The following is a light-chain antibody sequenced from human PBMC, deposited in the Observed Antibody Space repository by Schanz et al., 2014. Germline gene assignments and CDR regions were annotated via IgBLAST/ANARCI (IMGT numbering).Light chain of an antibody. Sequence: IVMTQSPATLSVSPGERATLSCRASQSVSSNLAWYQQKPGQAPRLLIYGTSTRATGVPARFSGSGSGTEFTLTISSLQSEDFAVYYCQQYYSWPPYTFGQGTNLEI. CDR2: GTS. V-gene: IGKV3-15*01. CDR1: QSVSSN. CDR3: QQYYSWPPYT. J-gene: IGKJ2*01.